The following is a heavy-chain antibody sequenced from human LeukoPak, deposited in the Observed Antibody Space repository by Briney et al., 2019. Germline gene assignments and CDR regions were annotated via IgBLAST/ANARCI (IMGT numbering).Heavy chain of an antibody. Sequence: SETLSLTCTVSGGSISSSNWWRWVRQPPGKGREWIGEVYHSGCTNYNTSLKSRVTISGDESKNQFSLKLSSVTAADTAVYYCARDSWFGPNRRGLGYMDVWGKGTTVTVSS. D-gene: IGHD3-10*01. CDR3: ARDSWFGPNRRGLGYMDV. V-gene: IGHV4-4*02. J-gene: IGHJ6*03. CDR1: GGSISSSNW. CDR2: VYHSGCT.